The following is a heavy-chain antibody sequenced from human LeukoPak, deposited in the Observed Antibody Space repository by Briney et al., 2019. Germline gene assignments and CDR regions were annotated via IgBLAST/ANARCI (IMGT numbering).Heavy chain of an antibody. Sequence: SETLSLTCTVSGGSISSYYWSWIRQPPGKGLEWIGYIYYSGSTNYNPSLKSRVTISVDTSKNQFSLKLSSVTAADTAVYYCARGGGSSGYYGTRPTYYFDYWGQGTLVTVSS. CDR1: GGSISSYY. D-gene: IGHD3-22*01. CDR3: ARGGGSSGYYGTRPTYYFDY. CDR2: IYYSGST. V-gene: IGHV4-59*01. J-gene: IGHJ4*02.